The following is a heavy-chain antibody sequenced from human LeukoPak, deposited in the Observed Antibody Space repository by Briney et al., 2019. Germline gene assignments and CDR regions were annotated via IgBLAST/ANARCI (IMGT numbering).Heavy chain of an antibody. V-gene: IGHV3-23*01. J-gene: IGHJ3*02. Sequence: GGSLRLSCAASGFTFSSYAMSWVRQAPGRGLEWVSAISGSGGSTYYPDSVKGRFTFSRDNSKNTLNLQMNTLRAEDTALYYCAKANTANDAFDIWGQGTMVTVSS. CDR1: GFTFSSYA. CDR2: ISGSGGST. CDR3: AKANTANDAFDI. D-gene: IGHD5-18*01.